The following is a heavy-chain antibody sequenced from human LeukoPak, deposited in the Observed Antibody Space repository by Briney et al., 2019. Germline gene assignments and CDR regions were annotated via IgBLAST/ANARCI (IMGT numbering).Heavy chain of an antibody. CDR1: GFTFSSYA. V-gene: IGHV3-23*01. D-gene: IGHD6-19*01. CDR2: ISGSGGST. J-gene: IGHJ4*02. Sequence: QPGGSLRLSCAASGFTFSSYAMSWVRQAPGKGLEWVSAISGSGGSTYYADSVKGRFTISRDNSKNTLYLQMNSLRAEDTAVYYCAKQIKPAYSSGWYTFFDYWGQGTLVTVSS. CDR3: AKQIKPAYSSGWYTFFDY.